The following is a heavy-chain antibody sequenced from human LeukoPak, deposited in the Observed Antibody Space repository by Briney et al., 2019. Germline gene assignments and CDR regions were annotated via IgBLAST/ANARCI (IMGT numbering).Heavy chain of an antibody. CDR2: ISSSSSYI. J-gene: IGHJ4*02. D-gene: IGHD4-11*01. CDR1: GFTFSSYS. Sequence: NAGGSLRLSCAASGFTFSSYSMNWVRQAPGKGLEWVSSISSSSSYIYYADSVKGRFTISRDNAKNSLYLQMNSLRAEDTAVYYCARADYSNYGYYFDYWGQGTLVTVSS. CDR3: ARADYSNYGYYFDY. V-gene: IGHV3-21*01.